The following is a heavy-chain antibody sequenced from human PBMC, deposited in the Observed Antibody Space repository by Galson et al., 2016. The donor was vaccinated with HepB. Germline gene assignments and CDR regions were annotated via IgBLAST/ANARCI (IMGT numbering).Heavy chain of an antibody. CDR2: ISYDGSNK. D-gene: IGHD1-26*01. V-gene: IGHV3-30-3*01. Sequence: SLRLSCAVSGFNFSNYAMHWVRQAPGKGLEWVALISYDGSNKYYADSMKGRFTISRDNSENTLYLQMNSLRPEDTAVYYCARVAGEDRWEYYFDYWGQGTLVTVSS. J-gene: IGHJ4*02. CDR3: ARVAGEDRWEYYFDY. CDR1: GFNFSNYA.